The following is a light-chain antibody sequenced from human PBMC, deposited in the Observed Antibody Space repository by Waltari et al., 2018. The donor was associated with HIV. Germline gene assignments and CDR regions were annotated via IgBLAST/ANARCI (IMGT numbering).Light chain of an antibody. CDR3: QSYDRRLMWV. V-gene: IGLV1-40*01. CDR1: RSNIGAGYD. CDR2: QNI. J-gene: IGLJ2*01. Sequence: HSLLTQPPSVSGAPGQRVPISCTRSRSNIGAGYDVHWYQKYPGTAPKLPIFQNIQRPSGVPDRFSGSKSVTSASLVITGLQAEDEADYYCQSYDRRLMWVFGGGTSLTV.